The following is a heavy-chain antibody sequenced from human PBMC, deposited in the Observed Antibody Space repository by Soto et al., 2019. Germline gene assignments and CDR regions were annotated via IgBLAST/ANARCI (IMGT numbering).Heavy chain of an antibody. CDR2: IYYSGST. CDR1: GGSISRGGYY. J-gene: IGHJ6*03. CDR3: ARERELRFEVYYYYYMDL. Sequence: QVQLQESGTGRVKPSQTLSLTCTVSGGSISRGGYYWSWIRQHPGKGVEWIGYIYYSGSTYYNPSLKRRVTISVDTCTNQFSLKLSSVSAAATSVYYCARERELRFEVYYYYYMDLWGKGTTVTVSS. V-gene: IGHV4-31*03. D-gene: IGHD1-7*01.